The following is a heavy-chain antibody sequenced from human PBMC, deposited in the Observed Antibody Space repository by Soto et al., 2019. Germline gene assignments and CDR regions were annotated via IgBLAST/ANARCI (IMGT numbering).Heavy chain of an antibody. CDR1: GFTFSNYA. CDR3: XXXXXXXXXXXPXXXXKHFDY. J-gene: IGHJ4*02. V-gene: IGHV3-30*03. CDR2: ISYDGDNE. Sequence: QVQLVESGGGVVQPGRSLRLSCAASGFTFSNYAMHWVRQAPGKGLXXXXXISYDGDNEYYADSLRGRFTISRDNSKXXXXXXXXXXXXXXXXXXXXXXXXXXXXXXXPXXXXKHFDYWGQGTLVTVSS.